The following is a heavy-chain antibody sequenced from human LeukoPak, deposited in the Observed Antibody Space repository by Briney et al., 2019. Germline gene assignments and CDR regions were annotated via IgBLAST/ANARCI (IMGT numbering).Heavy chain of an antibody. D-gene: IGHD3-22*01. J-gene: IGHJ4*02. CDR3: ARHYYDSSGYYDY. CDR1: GFTFSSYR. CDR2: ISSSSSTI. Sequence: PGGSLRLSCAASGFTFSSYRMNWVRQAPGKGLEWVSYISSSSSTIYYADSVKGRFTISRDNAKNSLYLQMNSLRDEDTAVYYCARHYYDSSGYYDYWGQGTLVTVSS. V-gene: IGHV3-48*02.